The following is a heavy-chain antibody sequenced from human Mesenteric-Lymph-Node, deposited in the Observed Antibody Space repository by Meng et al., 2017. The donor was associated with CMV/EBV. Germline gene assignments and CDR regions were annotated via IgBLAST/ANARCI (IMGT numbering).Heavy chain of an antibody. V-gene: IGHV4-39*07. CDR1: GGSISSSPYF. D-gene: IGHD2-2*01. CDR2: FYYSGTA. J-gene: IGHJ6*02. CDR3: ARGGSTSLRYYHGMDV. Sequence: SETLSLTCTVSGGSISSSPYFWGWIRQPPGKGLEWIGNFYYSGTAYYSPSLKSRVTMSIDTSKTQFSLKLTSVTAADTAVYYCARGGSTSLRYYHGMDVWGQGTTVTVSS.